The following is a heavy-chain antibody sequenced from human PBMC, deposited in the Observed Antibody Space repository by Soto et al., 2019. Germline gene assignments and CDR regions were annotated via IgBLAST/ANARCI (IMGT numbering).Heavy chain of an antibody. D-gene: IGHD2-2*01. CDR1: GCTFSSYA. CDR2: IIPISGTA. Sequence: QVQLVQSGAEVKKPGSSVKVSCKASGCTFSSYAISWVRQAPGQGLECMGGIIPISGTANYAQKFQGRVTITADESTSTAYMELSSLRSEDTAVYYCARSQGSSTSLEIYYYYYYGMDVWGQGTTVTVSS. V-gene: IGHV1-69*01. CDR3: ARSQGSSTSLEIYYYYYYGMDV. J-gene: IGHJ6*02.